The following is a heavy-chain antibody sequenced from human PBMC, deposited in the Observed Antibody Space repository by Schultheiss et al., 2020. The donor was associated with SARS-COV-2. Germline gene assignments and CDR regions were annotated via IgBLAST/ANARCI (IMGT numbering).Heavy chain of an antibody. CDR1: FFSLRSGGYS. V-gene: IGHV4-61*10. D-gene: IGHD6-13*01. Sequence: SQTLSLTCAVSFFSLRSGGYSWSWIRQPAGRGLEWIGYIYYSGSTYYNPSLKSRVTMSLDTSNNQFSLKLSSVTAADTAVYYCARGGAVGSSSQRGYYYYGMDVWGQGTTVTVSS. J-gene: IGHJ6*02. CDR3: ARGGAVGSSSQRGYYYYGMDV. CDR2: IYYSGST.